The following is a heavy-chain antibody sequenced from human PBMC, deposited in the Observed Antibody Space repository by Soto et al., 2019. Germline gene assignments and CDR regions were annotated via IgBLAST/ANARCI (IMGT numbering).Heavy chain of an antibody. Sequence: QVQLQESGPGLVKPSETLSLTCTVAGASMSNYFWHWIRQSPGKGLEYIGYIYYSGSTYYNPSLKRRXPXSXXTSMNQSSLKLSSATAAGTAVYYCAASGSNGQFDYWAQGTLVTVSS. CDR3: AASGSNGQFDY. V-gene: IGHV4-59*01. J-gene: IGHJ4*02. D-gene: IGHD3-10*01. CDR2: IYYSGST. CDR1: GASMSNYF.